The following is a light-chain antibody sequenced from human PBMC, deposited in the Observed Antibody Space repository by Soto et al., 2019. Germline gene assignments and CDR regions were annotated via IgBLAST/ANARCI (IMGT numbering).Light chain of an antibody. V-gene: IGKV1-5*03. Sequence: DIQITHSPSTLSASVGDRVTITCRCSQSINKWLAWFQQRPGEAPKVLIYEASNLERGVPSRLSGSGSGTEFTLTISSLQPDDFATYYCQQYSTFPVTLGQGTRLEIK. CDR1: QSINKW. J-gene: IGKJ5*01. CDR3: QQYSTFPVT. CDR2: EAS.